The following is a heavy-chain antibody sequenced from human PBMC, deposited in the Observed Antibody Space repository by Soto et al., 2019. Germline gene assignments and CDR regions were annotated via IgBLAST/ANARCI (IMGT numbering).Heavy chain of an antibody. V-gene: IGHV3-7*03. D-gene: IGHD2-2*01. Sequence: LRLSCAASGFTFSSYWMSWVRQAPGKGLEWVANINQDGSEKYYMDSVKGRFTISRDNAKNSLYLQMNSLRAEDTAVYYCARDQYCSSTSCYYYFYYGMDVWGQGTTVTVSS. CDR2: INQDGSEK. J-gene: IGHJ6*02. CDR1: GFTFSSYW. CDR3: ARDQYCSSTSCYYYFYYGMDV.